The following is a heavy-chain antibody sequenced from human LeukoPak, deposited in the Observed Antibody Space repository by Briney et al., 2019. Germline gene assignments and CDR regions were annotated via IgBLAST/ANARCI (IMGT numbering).Heavy chain of an antibody. CDR3: ARATYYYDPYFDY. CDR1: GGTFSSYA. D-gene: IGHD3-22*01. Sequence: ASVKVSCKASGGTFSSYAISWVRQAPGQGLEWMGGIIPIFGTANYAQKFQGRVTITADESTSTAYMALSSLSSEDTAVYYCARATYYYDPYFDYWGQGTLVTVSS. V-gene: IGHV1-69*01. J-gene: IGHJ4*02. CDR2: IIPIFGTA.